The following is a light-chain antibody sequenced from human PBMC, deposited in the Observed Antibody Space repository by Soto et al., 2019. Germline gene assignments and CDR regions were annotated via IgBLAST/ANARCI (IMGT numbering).Light chain of an antibody. V-gene: IGLV2-18*02. J-gene: IGLJ1*01. CDR3: SSYTRSSTYV. CDR1: SSDVGSYSR. CDR2: DVS. Sequence: QSVLTQPPSVSGSPGQSVAISCTGTSSDVGSYSRVSWYQQPPGTAPKLMIYDVSDRPSGVPDRFSGSKSGNTASLTISGLQAEDEADYYCSSYTRSSTYVFGTETKVTVL.